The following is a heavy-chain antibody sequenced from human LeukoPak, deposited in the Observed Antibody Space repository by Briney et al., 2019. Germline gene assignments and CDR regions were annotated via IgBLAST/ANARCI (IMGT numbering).Heavy chain of an antibody. Sequence: SETLSLTCTVSGGSISGWYWSWIRQPPGKVLEWIGNIYGSGYTNYNPSLKSRVTISVDTSKNQFSLKLSSLTAADTAVYYCARGRARVHNRRKNTDYWGQGTLVTVSS. CDR1: GGSISGWY. J-gene: IGHJ4*02. D-gene: IGHD1-1*01. CDR2: IYGSGYT. V-gene: IGHV4-59*12. CDR3: ARGRARVHNRRKNTDY.